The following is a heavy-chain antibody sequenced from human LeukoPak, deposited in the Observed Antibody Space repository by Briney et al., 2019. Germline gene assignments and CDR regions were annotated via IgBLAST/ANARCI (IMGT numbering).Heavy chain of an antibody. CDR1: GGSFSGYY. CDR2: INHSGST. Sequence: SETLSLTCAVYGGSFSGYYWSWIRQPPGKGLEWIGEINHSGSTNYNPSLKSRVTISVDTSRNQFSLKLSSVTAADTAVYYCARGRIESGPFRSPYSSSWYGGGYKYYFDYWGQGTLVTVSS. D-gene: IGHD6-13*01. V-gene: IGHV4-34*01. J-gene: IGHJ4*02. CDR3: ARGRIESGPFRSPYSSSWYGGGYKYYFDY.